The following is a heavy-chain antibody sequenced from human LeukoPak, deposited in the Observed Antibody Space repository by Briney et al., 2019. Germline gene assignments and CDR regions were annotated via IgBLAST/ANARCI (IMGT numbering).Heavy chain of an antibody. D-gene: IGHD5-18*01. CDR1: GGTFSSYA. J-gene: IGHJ6*03. CDR2: IIPIFGTA. CDR3: AINVQQVYYYYCMDV. V-gene: IGHV1-69*05. Sequence: ASVKLSFSASGGTFSSYAISWVRQAPGQGLEWMGGIIPIFGTANYAQKFQGRVTITTDESTSTAYMELSSLRSEDTAVYYCAINVQQVYYYYCMDVWGKGTTVTVSS.